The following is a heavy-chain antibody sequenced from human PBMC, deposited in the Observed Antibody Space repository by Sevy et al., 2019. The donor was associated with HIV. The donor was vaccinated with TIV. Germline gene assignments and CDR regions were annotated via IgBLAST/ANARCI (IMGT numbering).Heavy chain of an antibody. CDR3: VRAIQSEGSF. V-gene: IGHV3-7*04. Sequence: GGSLRLSCAASGFSLETYWMNWVRQAPGKPLEWVANIKEDDTVKHYVDSVKGRFTIFRDNGRNLVYLVMNNLRVEDTALYYCVRAIQSEGSFWGQGTLVTVSS. J-gene: IGHJ4*02. D-gene: IGHD2-2*02. CDR2: IKEDDTVK. CDR1: GFSLETYW.